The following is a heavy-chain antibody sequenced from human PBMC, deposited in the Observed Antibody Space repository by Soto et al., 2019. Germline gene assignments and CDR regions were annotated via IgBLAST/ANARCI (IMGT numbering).Heavy chain of an antibody. V-gene: IGHV1-2*04. CDR1: GGTFSSYT. CDR2: INPNSGGT. CDR3: ARGAIAAAGWHGMDV. Sequence: ASVKVSCKASGGTFSSYTISWVRQAPGQGLEWMGWINPNSGGTNYAQKFQGWVTMTRDTSISTAYMELSRLRSDDTAVYYCARGAIAAAGWHGMDVWGQGTTVTVSS. D-gene: IGHD6-13*01. J-gene: IGHJ6*02.